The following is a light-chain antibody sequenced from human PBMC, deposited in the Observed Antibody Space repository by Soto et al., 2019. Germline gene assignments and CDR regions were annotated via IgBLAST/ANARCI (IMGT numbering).Light chain of an antibody. J-gene: IGLJ1*01. CDR1: SSDAGGYNY. CDR2: EVN. CDR3: SSYAGSSNV. V-gene: IGLV2-8*01. Sequence: QSVLTQPPSASGSPGQSVAISCTGTSSDAGGYNYVSWYQQHPGKAPKLMIYEVNKRPSGVPDRFSGSKSDNTASLTVSGLQAEDEADYYCSSYAGSSNVFGTGTKVTVL.